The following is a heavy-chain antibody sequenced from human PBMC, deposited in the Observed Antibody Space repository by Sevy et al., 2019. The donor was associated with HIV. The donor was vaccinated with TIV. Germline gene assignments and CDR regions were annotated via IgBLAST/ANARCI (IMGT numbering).Heavy chain of an antibody. CDR2: IYNNIGST. CDR3: AGGAVVIGTTATPVLDF. V-gene: IGHV4-59*08. Sequence: SETLSLTCSVSDDSINSYYWSWIRQPPGKGLEWIGYIYNNIGSTSYNPSLTSRVTISVDTSKNRFSLKLTSVTAADTAVYYCAGGAVVIGTTATPVLDFWGLGSLVTVSS. D-gene: IGHD2-2*01. CDR1: DDSINSYY. J-gene: IGHJ4*02.